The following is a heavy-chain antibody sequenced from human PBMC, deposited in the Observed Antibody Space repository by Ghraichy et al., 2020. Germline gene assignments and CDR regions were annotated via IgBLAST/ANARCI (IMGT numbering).Heavy chain of an antibody. CDR1: GGPISRSKYC. J-gene: IGHJ4*02. CDR3: ARRRYDYGDSEY. D-gene: IGHD4-17*01. Sequence: SETLSLTCTVSGGPISRSKYCWGWIGQPPGKGLGLIGTIYYSGNTYYNPSLKSRVTISVATSKNQSSLKLSSVTAAYTAVYDCARRRYDYGDSEYWGQGTLVT. V-gene: IGHV4-39*01. CDR2: IYYSGNT.